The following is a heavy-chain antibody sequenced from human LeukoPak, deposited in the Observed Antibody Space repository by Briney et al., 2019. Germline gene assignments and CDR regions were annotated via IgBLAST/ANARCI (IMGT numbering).Heavy chain of an antibody. CDR3: ARDQGGYSGYDSYYFDY. D-gene: IGHD5-12*01. CDR2: NYHSGSN. J-gene: IGHJ4*02. Sequence: SQTLSLTCAVSGGSISSGGYCWSWIRQPTGKGLEWIGNNYHSGSNYYNPALKSGVTISVDMSKNQFSLKLSSVTAADTAVYYCARDQGGYSGYDSYYFDYWGQGTLVTVSS. V-gene: IGHV4-30-2*01. CDR1: GGSISSGGYC.